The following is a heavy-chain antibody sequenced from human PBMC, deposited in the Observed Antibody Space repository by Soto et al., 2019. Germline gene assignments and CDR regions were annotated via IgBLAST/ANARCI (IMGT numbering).Heavy chain of an antibody. D-gene: IGHD3-22*01. CDR3: ARSTYYYDSSGYYDY. Sequence: PSETLSLTCTVSGGSISSGGYYWSWIRQHPGKGLEWIGYIYYSGSTYYNPSLKSRVTISVDTSKNQFSLKLSSVTAADTAVYYCARSTYYYDSSGYYDYWGQGTLVTVSS. CDR2: IYYSGST. V-gene: IGHV4-31*03. CDR1: GGSISSGGYY. J-gene: IGHJ4*02.